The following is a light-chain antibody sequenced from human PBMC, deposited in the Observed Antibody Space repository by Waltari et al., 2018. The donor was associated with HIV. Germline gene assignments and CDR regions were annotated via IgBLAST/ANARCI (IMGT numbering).Light chain of an antibody. J-gene: IGLJ2*01. Sequence: QSALTQPASVSGSPGQSITISCTGTSSDAGGYNYVSWYQQHPGKATQLVIYDVSERPSRVSNRFSGSKSGNTASLTISGLQAEDEADYNCCSYAGSSTLLFGGGTKVTVL. CDR3: CSYAGSSTLL. V-gene: IGLV2-23*01. CDR1: SSDAGGYNY. CDR2: DVS.